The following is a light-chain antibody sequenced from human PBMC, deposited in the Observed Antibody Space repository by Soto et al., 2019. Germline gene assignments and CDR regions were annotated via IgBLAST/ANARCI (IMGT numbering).Light chain of an antibody. CDR1: SSDVGGYNY. CDR2: AGN. J-gene: IGLJ1*01. V-gene: IGLV2-14*01. CDR3: SSYSSSSTPF. Sequence: QSALTQPASVSGSPVQSIAISCTGTSSDVGGYNYVSWYQQHPGKAPKLMIYAGNNRPSGVSNRFSGSKSGNTASLTISGLQAEDEDDYYCSSYSSSSTPFFGPGTKLTVL.